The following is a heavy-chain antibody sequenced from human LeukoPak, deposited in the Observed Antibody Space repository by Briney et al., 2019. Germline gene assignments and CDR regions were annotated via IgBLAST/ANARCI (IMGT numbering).Heavy chain of an antibody. J-gene: IGHJ4*02. V-gene: IGHV4-59*01. CDR1: GGSISSYY. CDR2: IYYSGST. Sequence: SETLSLTCTVSGGSISSYYWSWIRQPPGKGLEWIGYIYYSGSTNYNPSLKSRVTISVDTSKNQFSLKLSSVTAADTAVYHCAREELEQPRGFDYWGQGTLVTVSS. D-gene: IGHD3-3*01. CDR3: AREELEQPRGFDY.